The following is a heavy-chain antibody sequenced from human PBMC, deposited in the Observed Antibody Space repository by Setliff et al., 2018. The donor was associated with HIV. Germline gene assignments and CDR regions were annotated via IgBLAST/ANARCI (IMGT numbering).Heavy chain of an antibody. J-gene: IGHJ4*02. CDR1: GGSISSYY. CDR2: IYHSGST. V-gene: IGHV4-59*01. Sequence: PSETLSLTCTVSGGSISSYYWSWIRQSPGKGLEWIGYIYHSGSTDYNPSFKSRVTISVDTSKNQFSLKVGSVTAADTAVYYCARWDVDTAVFDYWGQGTLVTVSS. CDR3: ARWDVDTAVFDY. D-gene: IGHD5-18*01.